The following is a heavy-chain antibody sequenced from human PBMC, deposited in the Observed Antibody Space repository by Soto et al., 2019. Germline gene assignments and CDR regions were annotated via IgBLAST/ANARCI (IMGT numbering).Heavy chain of an antibody. J-gene: IGHJ3*02. V-gene: IGHV3-49*03. CDR1: GFTFGDYA. CDR3: TVGGSGYDSSSMTSDREGAGDAFDI. D-gene: IGHD5-12*01. Sequence: GGSLRLSCTASGFTFGDYAMSWFRQAPGKGLEWVGFIRSKAYGGTTEYAASVKGRFTISRDDSKSIAYLQMNSLKTEDTAVYYCTVGGSGYDSSSMTSDREGAGDAFDIWGQGTMVTVSS. CDR2: IRSKAYGGTT.